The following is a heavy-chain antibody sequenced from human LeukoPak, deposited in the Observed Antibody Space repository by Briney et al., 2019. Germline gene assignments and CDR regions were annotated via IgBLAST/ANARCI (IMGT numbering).Heavy chain of an antibody. V-gene: IGHV3-53*01. D-gene: IGHD2-21*01. CDR1: GFTVSSTY. CDR3: ASRHCSGGDCYFAGADPFDH. J-gene: IGHJ4*02. Sequence: GGSLRLSRAAPGFTVSSTYMSWVRQSPGKGLEWVSVVYKDGKMFYIDSVKGRFAISRDTSKNTVYLQMNNLRAEDTAVYYCASRHCSGGDCYFAGADPFDHWGQGTLVTVSS. CDR2: VYKDGKM.